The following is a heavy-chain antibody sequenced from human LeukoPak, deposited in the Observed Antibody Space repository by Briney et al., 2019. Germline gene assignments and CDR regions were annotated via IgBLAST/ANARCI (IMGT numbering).Heavy chain of an antibody. CDR3: TTLLVTFGGAVDF. Sequence: GASVKVSCTVSADIPTELSIHWVRQAPGKGLEWMGGFHLKLGKQIYAQRFQGRVTVTEDTSTETTNLDISSLTSDDTAIYYCTTLLVTFGGAVDFWGHGTPVTVSS. V-gene: IGHV1-24*01. CDR2: FHLKLGKQ. CDR1: ADIPTELS. J-gene: IGHJ4*01. D-gene: IGHD3-16*01.